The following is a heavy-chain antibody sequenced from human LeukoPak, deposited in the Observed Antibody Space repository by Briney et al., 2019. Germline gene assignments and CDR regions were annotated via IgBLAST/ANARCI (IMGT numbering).Heavy chain of an antibody. CDR3: ARAVWSGYGYYYYGMDV. J-gene: IGHJ6*02. CDR1: GGTFSSYA. CDR2: IIPIFGTA. V-gene: IGHV1-69*13. Sequence: ASVKVFCKASGGTFSSYAISWVRQAPGQGLEWMGGIIPIFGTANYAQKFQGRVTITADESTSTAYMELSSLRSEDTAVYYCARAVWSGYGYYYYGMDVWGQGTTVTVSS. D-gene: IGHD3-3*01.